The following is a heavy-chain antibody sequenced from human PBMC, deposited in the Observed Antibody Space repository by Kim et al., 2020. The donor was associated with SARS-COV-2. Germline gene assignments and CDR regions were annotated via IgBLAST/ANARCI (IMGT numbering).Heavy chain of an antibody. CDR1: GFTFSSYG. D-gene: IGHD2-21*02. V-gene: IGHV3-30*18. Sequence: GGSLRLSCAASGFTFSSYGMHWVRQAPGKGLEWVAVISYDGSNKYYADSVKGRFTISRDNSKNTLYLQMNSLRAEDTAVYYCAKDRGGDCSCCDYWGQGT. J-gene: IGHJ4*02. CDR2: ISYDGSNK. CDR3: AKDRGGDCSCCDY.